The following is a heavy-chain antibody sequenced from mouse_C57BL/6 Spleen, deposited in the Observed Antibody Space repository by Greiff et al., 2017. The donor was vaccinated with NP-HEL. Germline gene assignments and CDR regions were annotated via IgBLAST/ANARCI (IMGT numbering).Heavy chain of an antibody. D-gene: IGHD1-1*01. CDR2: IYPGSGNT. V-gene: IGHV1-76*01. CDR1: GYTFTDYY. J-gene: IGHJ2*01. CDR3: ARELRYYFDY. Sequence: VQLQQSGAELVRPGASVKLSCKASGYTFTDYYINWVKQRPGQGLEWIARIYPGSGNTYYNEKFKGKATLTAEKSSSTAYMQLSSLTSEDSAVYFCARELRYYFDYWGQGTTLTVSS.